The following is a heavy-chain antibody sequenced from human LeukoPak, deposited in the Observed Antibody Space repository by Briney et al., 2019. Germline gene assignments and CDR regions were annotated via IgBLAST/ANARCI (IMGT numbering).Heavy chain of an antibody. CDR3: AKGHSSGYYYMGS. Sequence: GGSLRLSCAASGFTFSSYGMHWVRQAPGKGLEWVAVISSDGTNKYYVDSVKGRFTISRDNSKNTLYLQMNSLRAEDTAVYYCAKGHSSGYYYMGSWGQGTLVTVSS. CDR2: ISSDGTNK. D-gene: IGHD3-22*01. CDR1: GFTFSSYG. V-gene: IGHV3-30*18. J-gene: IGHJ5*02.